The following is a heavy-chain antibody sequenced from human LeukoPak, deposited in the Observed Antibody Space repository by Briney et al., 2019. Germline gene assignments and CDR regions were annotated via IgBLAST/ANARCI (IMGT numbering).Heavy chain of an antibody. J-gene: IGHJ6*03. Sequence: GGSLRLSCAASGFTFSSYSMNWVRQAPGKGLEWVPSISSSSSYIYYADSVKGRFTISRDNAKNSLYLQMNSLRAEDTAVYYCARPTLGYYYYYMDVWGKGTTVTVSS. CDR3: ARPTLGYYYYYMDV. CDR1: GFTFSSYS. V-gene: IGHV3-21*01. CDR2: ISSSSSYI. D-gene: IGHD2-15*01.